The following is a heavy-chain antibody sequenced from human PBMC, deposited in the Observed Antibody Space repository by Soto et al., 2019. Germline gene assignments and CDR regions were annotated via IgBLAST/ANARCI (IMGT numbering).Heavy chain of an antibody. CDR2: ISYEGSNK. CDR1: GFTFSSYA. J-gene: IGHJ4*02. CDR3: ARVLGGMATVPFDY. Sequence: GGSLRLSCAASGFTFSSYAMHWVRQAPGTGLEWVAVISYEGSNKYYADSVKGRFTISRDNSKNTLYLQMNSLRTEDTAVYYCARVLGGMATVPFDYWGQGALVTVSS. D-gene: IGHD4-4*01. V-gene: IGHV3-30-3*01.